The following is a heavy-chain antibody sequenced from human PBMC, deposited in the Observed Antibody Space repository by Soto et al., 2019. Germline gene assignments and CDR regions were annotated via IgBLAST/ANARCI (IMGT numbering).Heavy chain of an antibody. V-gene: IGHV4-39*01. CDR3: AGQTFTIAAASYGRSNWFDP. J-gene: IGHJ5*02. CDR1: GGSITSSSHF. CDR2: IYFTGNT. D-gene: IGHD6-25*01. Sequence: SETLSLTCSASGGSITSSSHFWGWVRQPPGKGLEWMGTIYFTGNTYYTPSLKSRLTMSIDTSKNEFSLRLNSVTAADMAVYYCAGQTFTIAAASYGRSNWFDPWGPGTLVTVSS.